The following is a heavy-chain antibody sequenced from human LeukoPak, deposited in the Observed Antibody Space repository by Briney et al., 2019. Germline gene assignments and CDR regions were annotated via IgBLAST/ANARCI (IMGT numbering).Heavy chain of an antibody. CDR3: AKDDDWGRFNH. CDR1: GFSFRSHG. V-gene: IGHV3-23*01. D-gene: IGHD3-16*01. J-gene: IGHJ1*01. CDR2: ISPRGDIT. Sequence: GGSLRLSCAASGFSFRSHGMNWVRQAPGKGLEWVSGISPRGDITYYKESVRGRFTISRDNSKNMVSLQLNSLRAEDTAMYYCAKDDDWGRFNHWGQGTLVTVSS.